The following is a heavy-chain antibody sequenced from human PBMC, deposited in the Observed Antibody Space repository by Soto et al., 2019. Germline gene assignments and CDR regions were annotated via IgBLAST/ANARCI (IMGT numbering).Heavy chain of an antibody. D-gene: IGHD2-15*01. CDR3: ATQNCSGGSCYFYYDSSGPLVY. CDR2: ISYDGSNK. V-gene: IGHV3-30*03. Sequence: GGSLRLSCAASGFTFSSYGMHWVRQAPGKGLEWVAVISYDGSNKYYADSVKGRFTISRDNSKNTLYLQMNSLRAEDTAVYYCATQNCSGGSCYFYYDSSGPLVYWGQGTLVTVSS. J-gene: IGHJ4*02. CDR1: GFTFSSYG.